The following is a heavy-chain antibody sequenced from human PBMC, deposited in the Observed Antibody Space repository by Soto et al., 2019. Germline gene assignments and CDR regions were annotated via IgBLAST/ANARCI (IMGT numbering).Heavy chain of an antibody. D-gene: IGHD3-3*01. J-gene: IGHJ4*02. CDR2: IFSNDEK. Sequence: QVTLKESGPVLGKPTEPLPLTCTAPGFPLSNLRLGVSGISQPPGKALECFAHIFSNDEKSYSTSLKSRLTISKDTSKSQVVLTMTNMDPVDTATYYCARILEVFGVEHIDYWGQGTLVTVSS. V-gene: IGHV2-26*01. CDR3: ARILEVFGVEHIDY. CDR1: GFPLSNLRLG.